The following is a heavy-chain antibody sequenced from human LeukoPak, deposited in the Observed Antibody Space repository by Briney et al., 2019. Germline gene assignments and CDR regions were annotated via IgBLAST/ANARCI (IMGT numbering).Heavy chain of an antibody. V-gene: IGHV3-23*01. J-gene: IGHJ1*01. CDR1: GFSSNTYG. CDR3: AKDDDWGRFNH. D-gene: IGHD3-16*01. Sequence: GGSLRLSCAASGFSSNTYGMSWVRQAPGKGLEWVSGISPRGDITYYKDSVRGRFTISRDNFKNTVSLQLNSLRAEDTAMYYCAKDDDWGRFNHWGQGTLVTVSS. CDR2: ISPRGDIT.